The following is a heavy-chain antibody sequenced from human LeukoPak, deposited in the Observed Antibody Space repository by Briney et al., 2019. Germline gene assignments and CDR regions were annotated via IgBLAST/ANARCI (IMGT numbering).Heavy chain of an antibody. J-gene: IGHJ4*02. D-gene: IGHD3-22*01. CDR1: GGSIRNYF. Sequence: PSETLSLTCSVSGGSIRNYFWSWIRQPAGKGLEWIGRIYTSGSTDYHASLRSRVTMSVDTSRNQFSLKLTSVTAADTAVYYCARESKSYDGSGFYHDYGGQGTL. V-gene: IGHV4-4*07. CDR2: IYTSGST. CDR3: ARESKSYDGSGFYHDY.